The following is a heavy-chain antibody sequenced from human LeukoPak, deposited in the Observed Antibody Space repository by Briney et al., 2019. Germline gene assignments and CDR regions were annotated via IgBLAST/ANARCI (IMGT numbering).Heavy chain of an antibody. J-gene: IGHJ4*02. CDR1: GFTFSKYW. D-gene: IGHD6-13*01. CDR2: INPDDKSA. V-gene: IGHV3-74*01. Sequence: GGSLRLSCAASGFTFSKYWLHWLRQAPGKGLVWVSRINPDDKSASYADSVKGRFTISRDNSKNTLYLQLNSLRAEDTAVYYCATERDSSWTFDSWGQGTLVTVSS. CDR3: ATERDSSWTFDS.